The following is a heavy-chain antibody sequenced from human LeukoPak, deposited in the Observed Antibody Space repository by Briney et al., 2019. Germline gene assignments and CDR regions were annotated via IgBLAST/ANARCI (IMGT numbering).Heavy chain of an antibody. V-gene: IGHV4-59*12. CDR1: GGSISSYY. D-gene: IGHD3-22*01. J-gene: IGHJ3*02. CDR3: ARVADYYDSSGYEHDAFDI. CDR2: IYYSGST. Sequence: SETLSLTCTVSGGSISSYYWSWLRQPPGKGLEWIGYIYYSGSTNYNPSLKSRVTISVDTSKNQFSLKLSSVTAADTAVYYCARVADYYDSSGYEHDAFDIWGQGTMVTVSS.